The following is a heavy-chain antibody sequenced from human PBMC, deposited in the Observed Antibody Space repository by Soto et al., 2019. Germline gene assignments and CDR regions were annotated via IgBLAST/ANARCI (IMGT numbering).Heavy chain of an antibody. V-gene: IGHV4-59*12. CDR1: GGSISSYY. Sequence: SETLSLTCTVSGGSISSYYWSWIRQPPGKGLEWIGYIYYSGSTNYNPSLKSRVTISVDTSKNQFSLKLSSVTAEDTAVYYCARDLVGATIWGQGTLVTVSS. D-gene: IGHD1-26*01. CDR3: ARDLVGATI. CDR2: IYYSGST. J-gene: IGHJ4*02.